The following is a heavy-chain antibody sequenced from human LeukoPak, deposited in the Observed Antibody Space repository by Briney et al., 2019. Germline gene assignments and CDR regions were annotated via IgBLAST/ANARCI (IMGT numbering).Heavy chain of an antibody. D-gene: IGHD3-3*01. CDR1: GFTFSSYG. V-gene: IGHV3-33*01. CDR2: IWYDGSNK. Sequence: GGSLRLSCAASGFTFSSYGMHWVRQAPGKGLGWVAVIWYDGSNKYYADSVKGRFTISRDNSKNTLYLQMNSLRAEDTAVYYCARDPLAHFGVVIKYYYYYMDVWGKGTTVTVSS. CDR3: ARDPLAHFGVVIKYYYYYMDV. J-gene: IGHJ6*03.